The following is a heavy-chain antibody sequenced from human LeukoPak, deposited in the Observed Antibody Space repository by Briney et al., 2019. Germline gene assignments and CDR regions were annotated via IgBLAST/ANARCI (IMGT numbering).Heavy chain of an antibody. CDR1: GVSFTGNY. CDR3: ARIRCGHTDDICYNH. J-gene: IGHJ4*02. D-gene: IGHD2-2*02. V-gene: IGHV4-34*01. Sequence: SETLSLTCGVYGVSFTGNYWSWIRQPPGKRPEWNGEINDDGYTNYNPSLRSRVTISLDTSENHLSLRLTSVTAADTAVYYCARIRCGHTDDICYNHWGQGTLVTVSS. CDR2: INDDGYT.